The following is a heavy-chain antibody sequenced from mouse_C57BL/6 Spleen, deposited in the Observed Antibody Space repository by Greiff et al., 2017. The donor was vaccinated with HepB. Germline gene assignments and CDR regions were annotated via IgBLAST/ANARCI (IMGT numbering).Heavy chain of an antibody. J-gene: IGHJ2*01. Sequence: EVQLQQSGPELVKPGASVKIPCKASGYTFTDYNMDWVKQSHGKSLEWIGDINPNNGGTIYNQKFKGKATLTVDKSSSTAYMERRSLTAEDTAGYYCARRDDYGSSYNFDYWGQGTTLTVSS. CDR3: ARRDDYGSSYNFDY. CDR2: INPNNGGT. V-gene: IGHV1-18*01. D-gene: IGHD1-1*01. CDR1: GYTFTDYN.